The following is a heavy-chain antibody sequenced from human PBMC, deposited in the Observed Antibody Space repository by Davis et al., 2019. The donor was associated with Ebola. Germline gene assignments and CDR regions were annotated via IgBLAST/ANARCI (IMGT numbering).Heavy chain of an antibody. D-gene: IGHD6-6*01. Sequence: PSETLSLTCAVYGGSFSGYYWSWIRQPPGKGLEWIGEINHSGSTNYNPSLRSRVTISVDTSKNQFSLKLSSVTAADTAVYYCARGRPSIAARLGIYYYYYYMDVWGKGTTVTVSS. CDR1: GGSFSGYY. CDR2: INHSGST. J-gene: IGHJ6*03. CDR3: ARGRPSIAARLGIYYYYYYMDV. V-gene: IGHV4-34*01.